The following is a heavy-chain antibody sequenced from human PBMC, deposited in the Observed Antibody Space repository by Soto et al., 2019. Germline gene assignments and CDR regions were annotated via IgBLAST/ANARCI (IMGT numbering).Heavy chain of an antibody. Sequence: LRLSCAASGFTFSSYGMHWVRQAPGKGLEWVAVIWYDGSDNYYADSVKGRFTISRDNSKNTLYLQMNSLRAEDTAVYYCARDPAMIVVVMGGYFDYWGQGTLVTVSS. CDR3: ARDPAMIVVVMGGYFDY. J-gene: IGHJ4*02. CDR1: GFTFSSYG. CDR2: IWYDGSDN. V-gene: IGHV3-33*01. D-gene: IGHD3-22*01.